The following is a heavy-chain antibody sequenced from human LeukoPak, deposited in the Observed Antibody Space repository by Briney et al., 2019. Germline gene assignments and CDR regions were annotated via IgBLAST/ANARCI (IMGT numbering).Heavy chain of an antibody. CDR2: IYYGGNT. V-gene: IGHV4-39*01. CDR3: MRGTYFYDSSGYYFDY. D-gene: IGHD3-22*01. J-gene: IGHJ4*02. CDR1: GGSFSSSTYY. Sequence: KPSETLSLTCTVSGGSFSSSTYYWGWIRQPPGKGLEWIASIYYGGNTYYKPSLKSRVTISVDTSKNQFSLKLSSVTAADTAVYYCMRGTYFYDSSGYYFDYWGQGTLVTVSS.